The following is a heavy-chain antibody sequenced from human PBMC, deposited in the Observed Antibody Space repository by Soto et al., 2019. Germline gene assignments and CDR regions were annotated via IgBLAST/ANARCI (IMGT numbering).Heavy chain of an antibody. CDR3: ARDYSSSWYLGYFDY. CDR2: ISAYNGNT. CDR1: GYTFTSYG. D-gene: IGHD6-13*01. J-gene: IGHJ4*02. Sequence: ASVKVSCKASGYTFTSYGISWVLQAPGQGLEWMGWISAYNGNTNYAQKLQGRVTMTTDTSTSTAYMELRSLRSDDTAVYYCARDYSSSWYLGYFDYWGQGTLVTVSS. V-gene: IGHV1-18*01.